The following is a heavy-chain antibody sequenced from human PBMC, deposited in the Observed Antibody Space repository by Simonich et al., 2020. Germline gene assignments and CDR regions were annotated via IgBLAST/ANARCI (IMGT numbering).Heavy chain of an antibody. V-gene: IGHV4-39*01. D-gene: IGHD6-13*01. J-gene: IGHJ3*02. CDR2: IYYIGGT. CDR1: GGSISSSSYY. CDR3: ARHAGFAFDI. Sequence: QLQLQESGPGLVKPSETLSLTCTVSGGSISSSSYYWGWIRQPPGKGLEWIGSIYYIGGTYYNPALKSRGTISVDTSKNQFSLKLSSVTAADTAVYYCARHAGFAFDIWGQGTMVTVSS.